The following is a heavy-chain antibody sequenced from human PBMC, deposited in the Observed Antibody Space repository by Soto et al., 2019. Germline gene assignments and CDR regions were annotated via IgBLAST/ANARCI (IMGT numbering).Heavy chain of an antibody. J-gene: IGHJ6*04. CDR3: ARDVGYSSSSGTYGMDV. Sequence: GASVKVSCKASGYTFTSYGISWVRQAPGQGLEWMGWISAYNGNTNYAQKLQGRVTMTTDTSTSTAYMELRSLRSEDTAVYYCARDVGYSSSSGTYGMDVWGKGTTVPVSS. CDR2: ISAYNGNT. CDR1: GYTFTSYG. D-gene: IGHD6-6*01. V-gene: IGHV1-18*01.